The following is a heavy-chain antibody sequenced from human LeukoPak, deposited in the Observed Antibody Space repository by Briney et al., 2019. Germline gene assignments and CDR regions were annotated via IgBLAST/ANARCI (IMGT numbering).Heavy chain of an antibody. V-gene: IGHV3-66*01. CDR3: ARGREIVVVVAARYDDYYYYYGMDV. CDR1: GLTVSGNY. CDR2: IYSGGSI. Sequence: GGSLRLSCAASGLTVSGNYMSWVRQAPGKGLEWVSVIYSGGSIYYADSVKGRFTISRDNSKNTLYLQMNSLRAEDTAVYYCARGREIVVVVAARYDDYYYYYGMDVWGQGTTVTVSS. D-gene: IGHD2-15*01. J-gene: IGHJ6*02.